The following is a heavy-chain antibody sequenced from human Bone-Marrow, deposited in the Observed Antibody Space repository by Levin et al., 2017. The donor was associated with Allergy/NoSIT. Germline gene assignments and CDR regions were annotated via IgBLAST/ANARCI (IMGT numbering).Heavy chain of an antibody. Sequence: KISCKASGGTFSSYAISWVRQAPGQGLEWMGGIIPIFGTANYAQKFQGRVTITADKSTSTAYMELSSLRSEDTAVYYCARYSYYYYYYMDVWGKGTTVTVSS. J-gene: IGHJ6*03. V-gene: IGHV1-69*06. CDR3: ARYSYYYYYYMDV. CDR1: GGTFSSYA. D-gene: IGHD4-11*01. CDR2: IIPIFGTA.